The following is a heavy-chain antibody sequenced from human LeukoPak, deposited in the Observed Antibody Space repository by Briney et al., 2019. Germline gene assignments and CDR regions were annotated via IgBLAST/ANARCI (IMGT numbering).Heavy chain of an antibody. V-gene: IGHV3-33*08. CDR3: ARDPFWFGELPYYFDY. J-gene: IGHJ4*02. CDR2: IWYDGSNK. Sequence: PGGSLRLSCAASGFTFSSYWMTWVRQAPGKGLEWVAVIWYDGSNKYYADSVKGRFTISRDNSKNTLYLQMNSLRAEDTAVYYCARDPFWFGELPYYFDYWGQGTLVTVSS. D-gene: IGHD3-10*01. CDR1: GFTFSSYW.